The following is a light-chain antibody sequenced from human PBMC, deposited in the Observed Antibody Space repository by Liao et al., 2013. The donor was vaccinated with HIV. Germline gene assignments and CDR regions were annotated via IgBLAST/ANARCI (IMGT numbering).Light chain of an antibody. V-gene: IGLV3-1*01. J-gene: IGLJ2*01. CDR2: QDT. CDR1: KLGDKY. CDR3: HVWDRGSEHPL. Sequence: SYELTQPPSVSVSPGQTASITCSGDKLGDKYACWYQQRPGQSPVLVMYQDTKRPSGIPERISGSNSGNTATLTISWVEAGDEADYYCHVWDRGSEHPLFGGGTRLTVL.